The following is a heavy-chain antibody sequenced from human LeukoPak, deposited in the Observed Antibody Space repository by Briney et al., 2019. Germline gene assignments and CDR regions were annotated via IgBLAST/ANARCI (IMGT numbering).Heavy chain of an antibody. CDR3: ARGGEAYYDILTGYYRDGINFDY. CDR2: IWYDGSNK. Sequence: GGSLRLSCAASGFTFSSYGMHWVRQAPGKGLEWVAVIWYDGSNKYYADSVKGRFTISRDNSKNTLYLQMNSLRAEDTAVYYCARGGEAYYDILTGYYRDGINFDYWGQGTLVTVSS. CDR1: GFTFSSYG. D-gene: IGHD3-9*01. J-gene: IGHJ4*02. V-gene: IGHV3-33*01.